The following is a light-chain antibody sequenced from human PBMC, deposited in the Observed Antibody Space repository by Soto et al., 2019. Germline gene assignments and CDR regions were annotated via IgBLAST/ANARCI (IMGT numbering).Light chain of an antibody. Sequence: DIVMTQSPDSLAVSLGERATINCKSSQSLFYTSSNMNYLAWYQQKPGQPPKLLIHWASTREYGVPDRFSGSGSGTDFTLTISSLQADDVAVYYCQQYYSSPITFGQGTRLEIK. CDR2: WAS. CDR3: QQYYSSPIT. J-gene: IGKJ5*01. V-gene: IGKV4-1*01. CDR1: QSLFYTSSNMNY.